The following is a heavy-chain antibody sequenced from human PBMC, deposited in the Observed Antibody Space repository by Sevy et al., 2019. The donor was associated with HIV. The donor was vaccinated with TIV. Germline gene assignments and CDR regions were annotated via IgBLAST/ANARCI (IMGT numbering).Heavy chain of an antibody. Sequence: GGSLRLSCAASGFTFSNAWMSWVRQAPGKGLEWVGRIKGKIYDGTIDYAAPVKGRFSISRDDSKNKLYLQMNSLKTDDTAVYYCTTASWSQEDYYNYWGQGTLVTVSS. D-gene: IGHD6-13*01. CDR2: IKGKIYDGTI. J-gene: IGHJ4*02. CDR3: TTASWSQEDYYNY. CDR1: GFTFSNAW. V-gene: IGHV3-15*01.